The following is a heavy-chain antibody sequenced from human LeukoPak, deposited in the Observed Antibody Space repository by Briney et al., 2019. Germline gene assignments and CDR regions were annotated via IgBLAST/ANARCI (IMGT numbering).Heavy chain of an antibody. Sequence: SETLSLTCTVSGGSISSYYWSWLRQPPGKGLEWIGYIYYSGSTNYNPSLKSRVTISVDTSKSQFSLRLSSVTAADTAVYYCARTFYAPYYDSSADWFDPWGQGTLVTVSS. CDR3: ARTFYAPYYDSSADWFDP. J-gene: IGHJ5*02. CDR1: GGSISSYY. CDR2: IYYSGST. V-gene: IGHV4-59*01. D-gene: IGHD3-22*01.